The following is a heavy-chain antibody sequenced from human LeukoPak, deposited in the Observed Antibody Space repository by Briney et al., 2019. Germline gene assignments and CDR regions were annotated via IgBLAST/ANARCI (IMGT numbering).Heavy chain of an antibody. CDR3: ARDGTVTAGPFDP. D-gene: IGHD4-17*01. Sequence: GGSLRLSCAAPGIPFSSYGMHWLRQAPGKGLEWVAFIWYDGSNKYYADSVKGRFTISRDNSKNTLYLQMNSLTAEDTAVYYCARDGTVTAGPFDPWGGGTLVTVSS. CDR1: GIPFSSYG. CDR2: IWYDGSNK. J-gene: IGHJ5*02. V-gene: IGHV3-33*01.